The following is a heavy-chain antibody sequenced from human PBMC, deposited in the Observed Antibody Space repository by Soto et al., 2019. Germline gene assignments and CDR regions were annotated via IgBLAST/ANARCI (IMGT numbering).Heavy chain of an antibody. CDR3: AREKFTEDSSGSYYPFDY. CDR1: GGTFSSYA. V-gene: IGHV1-69*13. CDR2: IIPIFGTA. Sequence: SVKVSCKASGGTFSSYAISWVRQAPGQGLEWMGGIIPIFGTANYAQKFQGRVTITADESTSTAYMELSSLRSEDTAVYYCAREKFTEDSSGSYYPFDYWGQGTLVT. D-gene: IGHD3-22*01. J-gene: IGHJ4*02.